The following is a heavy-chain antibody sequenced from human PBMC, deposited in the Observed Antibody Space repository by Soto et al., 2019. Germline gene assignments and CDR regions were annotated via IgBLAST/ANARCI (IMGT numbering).Heavy chain of an antibody. CDR3: AKDYYGNPYYFDY. V-gene: IGHV3-23*01. CDR2: ISGSGGST. CDR1: XFTFSSYA. D-gene: IGHD1-26*01. J-gene: IGHJ4*02. Sequence: ALRLACAASXFTFSSYAMSWVRQAPGKGLEWVSAISGSGGSTYYADSVKGRFTISRDNSKNTLYLQMNSLRAEDTAVYYCAKDYYGNPYYFDYWGQGTLVTVSS.